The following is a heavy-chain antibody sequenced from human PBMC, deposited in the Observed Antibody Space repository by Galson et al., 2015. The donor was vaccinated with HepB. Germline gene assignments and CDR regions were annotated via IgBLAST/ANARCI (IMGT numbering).Heavy chain of an antibody. V-gene: IGHV5-51*03. CDR1: GYSFTRFW. D-gene: IGHD1-14*01. CDR2: IHPGDSDT. Sequence: QSGAEVKKPGESLKISCKSSGYSFTRFWIAWVRQMPGKGLEWMGIIHPGDSDTRYNPSFQGQVTISADKSISTASLQWSSLKASDTAMYYCARRSEPETPGGFEIWGQGTMVTVSS. CDR3: ARRSEPETPGGFEI. J-gene: IGHJ3*02.